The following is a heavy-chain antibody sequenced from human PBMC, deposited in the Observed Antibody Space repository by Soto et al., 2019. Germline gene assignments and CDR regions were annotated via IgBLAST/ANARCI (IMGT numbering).Heavy chain of an antibody. D-gene: IGHD4-17*01. CDR1: GFTFSSYS. J-gene: IGHJ3*02. Sequence: EVQLVESGGGLVQPGGSLRLSCAASGFTFSSYSMNWVRQAPGKGLEWVSYISSSSSTIYYADSVKGRFTISRDNAKNSLYLQMNSLRDEDTAVYYCARSNGDYRGPGAFDIWGQGTMVTVSS. CDR3: ARSNGDYRGPGAFDI. CDR2: ISSSSSTI. V-gene: IGHV3-48*02.